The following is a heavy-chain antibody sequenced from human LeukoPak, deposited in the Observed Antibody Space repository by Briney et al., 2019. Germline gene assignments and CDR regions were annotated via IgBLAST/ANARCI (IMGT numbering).Heavy chain of an antibody. Sequence: GGSLRLSCAASGFTFSTYTMNWVRQAPGKGLEWVSSIIGSGTYIYYADSVKGRFTISRDNAKNSLYLQMNSLSAEDTAVYYCARDPSPRDGFDYWGQGTLVTVSS. J-gene: IGHJ4*02. V-gene: IGHV3-21*01. CDR1: GFTFSTYT. D-gene: IGHD5-24*01. CDR3: ARDPSPRDGFDY. CDR2: IIGSGTYI.